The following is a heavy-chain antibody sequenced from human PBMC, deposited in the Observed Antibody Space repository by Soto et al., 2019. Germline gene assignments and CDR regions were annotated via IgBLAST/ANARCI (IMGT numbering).Heavy chain of an antibody. CDR1: GGSISSYY. D-gene: IGHD2-2*01. J-gene: IGHJ5*02. V-gene: IGHV4-59*08. Sequence: SETLSLTCTVSGGSISSYYWAWIRQPPGKGLEWIGYIYYGGTTRYNPSLESRVTVSLETSKSQFSLTLSSVTASDTAVYYCARLGFYYQSLDPWGHGTLVTVSS. CDR3: ARLGFYYQSLDP. CDR2: IYYGGTT.